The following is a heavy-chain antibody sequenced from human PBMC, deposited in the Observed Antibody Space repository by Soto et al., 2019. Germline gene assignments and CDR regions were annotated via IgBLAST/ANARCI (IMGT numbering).Heavy chain of an antibody. D-gene: IGHD3-9*01. CDR1: GYTFTTYS. J-gene: IGHJ4*02. CDR2: INPSGGRT. V-gene: IGHV1-46*01. CDR3: ARDGGYDVLTGHYILLYYLDN. Sequence: ASVKVSCKASGYTFTTYSMHWVRQTPGHGLEWMGVINPSGGRTSYAQKFQGRATMTRDPSTSTVHMELSNLRSEDTAVYFCARDGGYDVLTGHYILLYYLDNWGLGTLVTVSS.